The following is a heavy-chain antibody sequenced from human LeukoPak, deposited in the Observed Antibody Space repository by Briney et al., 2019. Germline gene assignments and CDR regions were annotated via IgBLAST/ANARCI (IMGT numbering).Heavy chain of an antibody. Sequence: SETLSLTCTVSGGSISSSSYYWGWIRQPPGKGLEWIGSIYYSGSTYYNPSLKSRVTISVDTSKNQFSLKLSSVTAADTAVYYCARGWKWTVGDAFDLWGQGTMVTVSS. D-gene: IGHD1-1*01. V-gene: IGHV4-39*01. J-gene: IGHJ3*01. CDR3: ARGWKWTVGDAFDL. CDR2: IYYSGST. CDR1: GGSISSSSYY.